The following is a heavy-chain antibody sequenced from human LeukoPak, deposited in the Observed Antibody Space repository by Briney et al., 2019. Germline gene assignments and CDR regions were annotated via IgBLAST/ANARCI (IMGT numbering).Heavy chain of an antibody. D-gene: IGHD3-22*01. CDR2: INPSGGST. J-gene: IGHJ5*02. Sequence: GASVKVSCKESGYTLPSYYMHWLRQAPGQGLEWMGIINPSGGSTSYAQKFQGRVTMTRDTSTSTVYMELSSLRSEDTAVYYCARDHYDSSGYYFWFDPWGQGTLVTVSS. CDR1: GYTLPSYY. CDR3: ARDHYDSSGYYFWFDP. V-gene: IGHV1-46*01.